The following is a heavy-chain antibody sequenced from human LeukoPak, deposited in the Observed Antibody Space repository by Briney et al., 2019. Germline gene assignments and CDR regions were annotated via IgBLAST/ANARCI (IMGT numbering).Heavy chain of an antibody. J-gene: IGHJ6*03. CDR3: ARNLVRGVRCYYYYYMDV. D-gene: IGHD3-10*01. CDR2: IYHSGST. Sequence: PSGTLSLTCAVSGGSISSSNWRSWVRQPPGKGLEWIGEIYHSGSTNYNQSLKSRVTISVDTSKHQFSLTLSPVIAADTAVYYCARNLVRGVRCYYYYYMDVWGKGTTVTISS. V-gene: IGHV4-4*02. CDR1: GGSISSSNW.